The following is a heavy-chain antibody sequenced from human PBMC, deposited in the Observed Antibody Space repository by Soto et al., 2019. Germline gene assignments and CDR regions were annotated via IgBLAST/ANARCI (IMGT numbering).Heavy chain of an antibody. Sequence: PSETLSVTCAVSGVTISSSNWLSWIHQPPGKGLEWIGEIYHSGSTNYNPSLKSRVTISVDKSKNQFSLKLSSVTAADTAVYYCARVAVAGTRVDYWGQGTLVTVSS. CDR3: ARVAVAGTRVDY. V-gene: IGHV4-4*02. J-gene: IGHJ4*02. CDR2: IYHSGST. D-gene: IGHD6-19*01. CDR1: GVTISSSNW.